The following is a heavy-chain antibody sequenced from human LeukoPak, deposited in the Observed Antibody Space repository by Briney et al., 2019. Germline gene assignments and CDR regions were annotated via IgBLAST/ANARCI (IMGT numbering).Heavy chain of an antibody. Sequence: PGGSLRLSCAASGSTFSRFNMNWVRQAPGKGLEWVAYISSSSSNTYYADSVKGRFTISRDNAKNSLYLQMNSLRAGDTAVYYCARELSSYDFWLWGQGTLVTVSS. V-gene: IGHV3-48*01. CDR3: ARELSSYDFWL. CDR2: ISSSSSNT. D-gene: IGHD3-3*01. J-gene: IGHJ4*02. CDR1: GSTFSRFN.